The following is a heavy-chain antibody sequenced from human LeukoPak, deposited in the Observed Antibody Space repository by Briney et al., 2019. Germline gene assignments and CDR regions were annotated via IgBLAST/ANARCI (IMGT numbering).Heavy chain of an antibody. D-gene: IGHD4-23*01. CDR2: ITSSSNSI. Sequence: GGSLRLSCEASGFTSSSYSMNWVRQAPGKGLEWVSSITSSSNSIHYADSVKGRFTISRDNAKNSLYLQVNSLRTEDTAVYYCTRGATVVTPFHDYWGQGTLVTVSS. CDR3: TRGATVVTPFHDY. J-gene: IGHJ4*02. CDR1: GFTSSSYS. V-gene: IGHV3-21*01.